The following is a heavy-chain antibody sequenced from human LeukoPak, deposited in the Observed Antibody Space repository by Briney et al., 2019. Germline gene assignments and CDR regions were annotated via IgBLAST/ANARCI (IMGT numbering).Heavy chain of an antibody. V-gene: IGHV1-2*02. CDR3: ASADDILTGYYYSPFDY. J-gene: IGHJ4*02. Sequence: ASVKVSCKASGYSFRGHYLHWVRQAPGQGLEWMGWINPNSGGTNYAQKFQGRVTMTRDTSISTAYMELSRLRSDDTAVYYCASADDILTGYYYSPFDYWGQGTLVTVSS. CDR2: INPNSGGT. D-gene: IGHD3-9*01. CDR1: GYSFRGHY.